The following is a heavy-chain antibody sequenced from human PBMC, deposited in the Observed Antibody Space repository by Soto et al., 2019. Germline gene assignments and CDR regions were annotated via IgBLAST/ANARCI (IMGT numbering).Heavy chain of an antibody. Sequence: SVKVCCKASGGTFSSYAMSFVRQAPGQGLEWMGGIIPIFGTANYAQKFQGRVTITADESTSTAYMELSSLRSEDTAVYYCARDLRVYYDSSGYYYYYGMDVWGQGTPVTVSS. CDR1: GGTFSSYA. CDR3: ARDLRVYYDSSGYYYYYGMDV. D-gene: IGHD3-22*01. J-gene: IGHJ6*02. CDR2: IIPIFGTA. V-gene: IGHV1-69*13.